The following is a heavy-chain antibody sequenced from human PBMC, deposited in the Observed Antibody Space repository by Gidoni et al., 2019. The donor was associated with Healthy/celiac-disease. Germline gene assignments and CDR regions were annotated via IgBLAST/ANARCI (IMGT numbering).Heavy chain of an antibody. D-gene: IGHD5-12*01. V-gene: IGHV4-31*03. CDR1: GGSISSGGYY. CDR2: IYYRGST. CDR3: ARFSLVARTFDY. J-gene: IGHJ4*02. Sequence: QVQLQESGPGLVKPSQTLSLTCTLSGGSISSGGYYWSWIRQHPGKGLEWIGYIYYRGSTYYNPSLKSRVTISVDTSKNQFSLKLSSVTAADTAVYYCARFSLVARTFDYWGQGTLVTVSS.